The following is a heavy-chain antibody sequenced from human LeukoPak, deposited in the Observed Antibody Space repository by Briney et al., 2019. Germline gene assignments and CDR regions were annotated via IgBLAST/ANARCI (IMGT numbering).Heavy chain of an antibody. J-gene: IGHJ4*02. V-gene: IGHV4-30-4*01. CDR3: ASSYGSGTPYYFDY. CDR1: GGPISSGDYY. CDR2: IYYSGST. Sequence: PSQTLSLTCTVSGGPISSGDYYWSWIRQPPGKGPEWIGYIYYSGSTYYNPSLKSRVTISVDTSKNQFSLKLSSVTAADTAVYYCASSYGSGTPYYFDYWGQGTLVTVSS. D-gene: IGHD3-10*01.